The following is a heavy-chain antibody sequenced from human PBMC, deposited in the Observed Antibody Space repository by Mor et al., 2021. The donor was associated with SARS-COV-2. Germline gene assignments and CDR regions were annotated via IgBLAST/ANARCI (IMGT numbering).Heavy chain of an antibody. CDR3: AREMGTTYYVDY. Sequence: AQKFQGRVTMPKDTSTSTVYMELSSLRSEDTAVYYCAREMGTTYYVDYWGQGTLVTVSS. V-gene: IGHV1-46*01. D-gene: IGHD1-26*01. J-gene: IGHJ4*02.